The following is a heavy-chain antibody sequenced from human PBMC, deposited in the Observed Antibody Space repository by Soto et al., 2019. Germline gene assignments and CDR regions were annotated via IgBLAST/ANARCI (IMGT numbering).Heavy chain of an antibody. CDR1: GGTFSSYA. V-gene: IGHV1-69*06. J-gene: IGHJ4*02. CDR3: ARSHYDSSGYYYVVPFDY. D-gene: IGHD3-22*01. Sequence: QVQLVQSGAEVKKPGSSVKVSCKASGGTFSSYAISWVRQAPGQGLEWMGGIIPIFGTANYAQKFQGRVTITADKSTSTAYMELSRLRSEDTAVYYCARSHYDSSGYYYVVPFDYWGQGTLVTVSS. CDR2: IIPIFGTA.